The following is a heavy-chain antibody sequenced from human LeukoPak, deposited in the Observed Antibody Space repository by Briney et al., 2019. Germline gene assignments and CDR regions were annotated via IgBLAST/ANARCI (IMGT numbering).Heavy chain of an antibody. CDR2: IIPIFGTA. Sequence: SVKVSCKASGGTFSSYAISWVRQAPGQGLEWMGGIIPIFGTANCAQKFQGRVTITADESTSTAYMELSSLRSEDTAVYYCARGGYYYDSSGYYRDWGQGTLVTVSS. D-gene: IGHD3-22*01. V-gene: IGHV1-69*13. CDR1: GGTFSSYA. CDR3: ARGGYYYDSSGYYRD. J-gene: IGHJ4*02.